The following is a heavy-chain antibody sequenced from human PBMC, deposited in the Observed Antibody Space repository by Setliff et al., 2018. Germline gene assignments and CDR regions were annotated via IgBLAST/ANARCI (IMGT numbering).Heavy chain of an antibody. J-gene: IGHJ6*02. CDR3: ARDRTAYSYGLDV. D-gene: IGHD5-18*01. Sequence: SETLSLTCTVSGGSISPYFWSWIRQPPGKGLEWIGYIYHNGNTNFNPSLKTRVNMSVDXSKNQIALNLKSVTAADTAVYYCARDRTAYSYGLDVWGQGTTVTVSS. V-gene: IGHV4-59*01. CDR2: IYHNGNT. CDR1: GGSISPYF.